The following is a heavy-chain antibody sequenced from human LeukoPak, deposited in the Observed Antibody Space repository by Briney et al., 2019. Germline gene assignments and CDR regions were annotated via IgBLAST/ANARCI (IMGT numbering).Heavy chain of an antibody. V-gene: IGHV4-30-4*01. Sequence: SETLSLTCTVSGGSISSGDYYWSWIRQPPGKGLEWIGYIYYSGSTYYNPSLKSRVTISVDTSKNQFSLKLSSVTAADTAVYYCARVLFIGYRNSEFDYWGQGTLVTVSS. CDR1: GGSISSGDYY. CDR3: ARVLFIGYRNSEFDY. CDR2: IYYSGST. D-gene: IGHD6-25*01. J-gene: IGHJ4*02.